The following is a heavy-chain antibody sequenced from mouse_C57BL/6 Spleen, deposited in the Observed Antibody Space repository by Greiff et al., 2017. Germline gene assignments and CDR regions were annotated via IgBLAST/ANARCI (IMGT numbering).Heavy chain of an antibody. CDR3: TLWVGSSYGFAY. CDR1: GFNIKDYY. D-gene: IGHD1-1*01. CDR2: FDPEDGDT. Sequence: EVQLQQSGAELVRPGASVKLSCTASGFNIKDYYMHWVKQRPEQGLEWIGRFDPEDGDTEYAPKFQGKATMTADTSSNTAYLQLSSLTSEDTAVYYCTLWVGSSYGFAYWGQGTLVTVSA. J-gene: IGHJ3*01. V-gene: IGHV14-1*01.